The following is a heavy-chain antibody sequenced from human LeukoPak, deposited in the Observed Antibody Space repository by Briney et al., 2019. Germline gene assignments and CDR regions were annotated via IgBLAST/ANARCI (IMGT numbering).Heavy chain of an antibody. D-gene: IGHD5-18*01. CDR1: AYTFTAYH. CDR3: ARDQEIGGYSYGYNFDY. J-gene: IGHJ4*02. V-gene: IGHV1-2*02. CDR2: INPNSGGT. Sequence: ASVKVSCKPSAYTFTAYHMHWVRQAPGQGLEWMGWINPNSGGTNYAQKFQGRVIMTRDTSISTAYMELSRLTSDDTAVYYCARDQEIGGYSYGYNFDYWGQGTLVTVSS.